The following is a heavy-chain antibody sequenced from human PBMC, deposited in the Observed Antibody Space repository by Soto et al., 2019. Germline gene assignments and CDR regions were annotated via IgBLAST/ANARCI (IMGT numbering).Heavy chain of an antibody. CDR1: GYTFTGYY. CDR2: INPNSGGT. D-gene: IGHD6-13*01. J-gene: IGHJ6*02. V-gene: IGHV1-2*04. Sequence: GASVKVSCKASGYTFTGYYMHWVRQAPGQGLEWMGWINPNSGGTNYAQKFQGWVTMTRDTSISTAYMELSRLRSDDTAVYYCARAAGDMYDYYYGMDVWGQGTADTVSS. CDR3: ARAAGDMYDYYYGMDV.